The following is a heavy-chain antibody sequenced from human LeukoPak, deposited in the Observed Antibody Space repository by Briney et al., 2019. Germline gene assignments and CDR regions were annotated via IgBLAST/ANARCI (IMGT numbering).Heavy chain of an antibody. CDR1: GGTFSNYA. V-gene: IGHV1-69*06. D-gene: IGHD4-17*01. Sequence: SVKVSCKTSGGTFSNYAFTWVRHAQGQGLEWMGGVVPIFGTTTYAENFRDRLTITADTSASSLYMELSSLRSEDTAVYFCARGPQSYGDYVTFDIWGQGTLVTVSS. CDR2: VVPIFGTT. J-gene: IGHJ3*02. CDR3: ARGPQSYGDYVTFDI.